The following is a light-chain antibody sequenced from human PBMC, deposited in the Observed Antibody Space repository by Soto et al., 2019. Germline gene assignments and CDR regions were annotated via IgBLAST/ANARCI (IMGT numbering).Light chain of an antibody. V-gene: IGKV2-28*01. CDR2: VGS. CDR3: MQSLQSPWT. J-gene: IGKJ1*01. CDR1: QSLLHSNGYNY. Sequence: DSVMTHSPVSLPVTPGEPASISCRYSQSLLHSNGYNYLDWYLQKPGQSPQLLIYVGSDRASGVPDRFSGSGSGTEFTLKISRVEAEDVGVYYCMQSLQSPWTFGQGTKVDIK.